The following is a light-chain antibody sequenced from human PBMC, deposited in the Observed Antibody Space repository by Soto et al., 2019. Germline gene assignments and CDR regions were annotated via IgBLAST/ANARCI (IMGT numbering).Light chain of an antibody. CDR3: CSYAARRPFPYV. J-gene: IGLJ1*01. V-gene: IGLV2-23*02. Sequence: QSELTQPASVSGSPGQSITISCTGTSGDVGRDELVSWYQQHPGKAPKLIIYEVTRRPSGVSNRFSGSKSGKTASLTISGLQDEDEADYYCCSYAARRPFPYVFGTGTKVTVL. CDR1: SGDVGRDEL. CDR2: EVT.